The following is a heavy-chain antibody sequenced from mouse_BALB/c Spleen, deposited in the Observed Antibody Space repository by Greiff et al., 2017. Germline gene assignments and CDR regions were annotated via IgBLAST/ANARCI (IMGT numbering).Heavy chain of an antibody. CDR1: GFTFSSYA. CDR3: ARGGDYYGSSRSYWYFDV. CDR2: ISSGGST. J-gene: IGHJ1*01. V-gene: IGHV5-6-5*01. Sequence: EVHLVESGGGLVKPGGSLKLSCAASGFTFSSYAMSWVRQTPEKRLEWVASISSGGSTYYPDSVKGRFTISRDNARNILYLQMSSLRSEDTAMYYCARGGDYYGSSRSYWYFDVWGAGTTVTVSA. D-gene: IGHD1-1*01.